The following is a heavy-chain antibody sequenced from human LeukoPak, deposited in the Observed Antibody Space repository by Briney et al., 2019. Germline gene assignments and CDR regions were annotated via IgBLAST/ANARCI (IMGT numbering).Heavy chain of an antibody. D-gene: IGHD4-17*01. J-gene: IGHJ6*02. CDR1: GYTFTSYG. Sequence: ASVKVSCKASGYTFTSYGISWVRQAPGQGLEWMGWISAYNGNTNYAQKLQGRVTMTTDISTSTAYMELRSLRSDDTAVYYCARDTTVTTFYGMDVWGQGTTVTVSS. CDR2: ISAYNGNT. CDR3: ARDTTVTTFYGMDV. V-gene: IGHV1-18*04.